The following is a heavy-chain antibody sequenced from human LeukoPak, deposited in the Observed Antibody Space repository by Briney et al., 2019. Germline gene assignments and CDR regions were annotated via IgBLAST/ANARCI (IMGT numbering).Heavy chain of an antibody. CDR1: GGSVSSGSYQ. CDR2: IYYSGST. D-gene: IGHD6-6*01. Sequence: SETLSLTCTVSGGSVSSGSYQWSWIRQPPGKGLEWIGYIYYSGSTNYNPSLKSRVTISVDTSNNQFSLKLSSVTAADTAVYHCASQAGGIAARQYYYYYYGMDVWGQGTTVTVSS. V-gene: IGHV4-61*01. J-gene: IGHJ6*02. CDR3: ASQAGGIAARQYYYYYYGMDV.